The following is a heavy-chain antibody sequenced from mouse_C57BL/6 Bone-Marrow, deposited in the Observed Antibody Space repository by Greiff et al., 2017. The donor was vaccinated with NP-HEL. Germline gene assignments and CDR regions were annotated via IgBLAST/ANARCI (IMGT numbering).Heavy chain of an antibody. V-gene: IGHV1-82*01. Sequence: QVQLQQSGPELVKPGASVKISCKASGYAFSSSWMNWVKQRPGKGLEWIGRIYPGDGDTNYNGKFKGKATLTADKSSSTAYMQLSSLTSEDSAVYCCARGGILLRGYFDVWGTGTTVTVSS. J-gene: IGHJ1*03. CDR2: IYPGDGDT. CDR1: GYAFSSSW. D-gene: IGHD1-1*01. CDR3: ARGGILLRGYFDV.